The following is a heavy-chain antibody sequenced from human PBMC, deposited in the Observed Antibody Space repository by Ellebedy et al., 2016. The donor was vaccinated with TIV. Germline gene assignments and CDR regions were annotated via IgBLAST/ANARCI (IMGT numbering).Heavy chain of an antibody. V-gene: IGHV3-21*01. J-gene: IGHJ4*02. Sequence: GESLKISCAASGFTFSSFAMNWVRQAPGKGLEWVSSINDISSHIYYADSMKGRFTISRDNAKNSLYLQMNSLRDEDTAVYYCARGVGLHRSYYFDYWGQGTLVTVSS. CDR1: GFTFSSFA. CDR3: ARGVGLHRSYYFDY. D-gene: IGHD1-26*01. CDR2: INDISSHI.